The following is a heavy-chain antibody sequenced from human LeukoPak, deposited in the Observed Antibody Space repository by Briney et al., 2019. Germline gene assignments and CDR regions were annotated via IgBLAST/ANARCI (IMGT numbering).Heavy chain of an antibody. CDR3: ARADYGDYDHFDY. CDR2: IYYSGST. J-gene: IGHJ4*02. CDR1: GGSISSGGYY. V-gene: IGHV4-31*03. Sequence: SETLSLTCTVSGGSISSGGYYWRWIRQHPGKGLEWIGYIYYSGSTYYNPSLKSRVTISVDTSKNQFSLKLSSVTAADTAVYYCARADYGDYDHFDYWGQGTLVTVSS. D-gene: IGHD4-17*01.